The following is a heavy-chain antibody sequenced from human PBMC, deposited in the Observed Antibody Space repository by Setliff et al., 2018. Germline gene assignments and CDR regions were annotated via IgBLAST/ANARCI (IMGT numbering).Heavy chain of an antibody. J-gene: IGHJ6*03. Sequence: SVKVSCKASGYTLNNYAMNWVRQAPGQGLEWMGGIIPIFGTANYAQNFQGRVTITTDESTSTAYMELTSLRSEDTAVYYCARDGVHTAMLIDYYYYMDVWGKGTTVTVSS. V-gene: IGHV1-69*05. CDR2: IIPIFGTA. CDR3: ARDGVHTAMLIDYYYYMDV. D-gene: IGHD5-18*01. CDR1: GYTLNNYA.